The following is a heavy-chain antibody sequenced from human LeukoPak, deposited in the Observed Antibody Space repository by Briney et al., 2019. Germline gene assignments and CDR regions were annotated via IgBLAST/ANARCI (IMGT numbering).Heavy chain of an antibody. CDR2: INPSGGST. Sequence: ASVKVSCKASGYTFTSYYMHWVRQAPGQGLEWMGIINPSGGSTSYAQKFQGRVTMTTDMSTSTAYMELSSLRSEDTAVYYCARGRSPMTTVIHYAFDIWGQGTMVTVSS. CDR1: GYTFTSYY. D-gene: IGHD4-17*01. V-gene: IGHV1-46*01. J-gene: IGHJ3*02. CDR3: ARGRSPMTTVIHYAFDI.